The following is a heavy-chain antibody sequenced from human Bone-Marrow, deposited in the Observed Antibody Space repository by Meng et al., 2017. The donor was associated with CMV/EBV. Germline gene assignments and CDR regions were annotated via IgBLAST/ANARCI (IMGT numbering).Heavy chain of an antibody. V-gene: IGHV4-34*01. CDR2: INHSGST. Sequence: YYWSWTRQPPGKGLEWIGEINHSGSTNYNPSLKSRVTISVDTSKNQFSLKLSSVTAADTAVYYCARAGCSSTSCYTGGYYYYGMDVWGQGTTVTVSS. J-gene: IGHJ6*02. D-gene: IGHD2-2*02. CDR1: YY. CDR3: ARAGCSSTSCYTGGYYYYGMDV.